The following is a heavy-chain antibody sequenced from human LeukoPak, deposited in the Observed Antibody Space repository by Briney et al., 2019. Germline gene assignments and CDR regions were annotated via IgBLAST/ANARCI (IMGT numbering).Heavy chain of an antibody. Sequence: PSETLSLTCAVYGGSFSGYYWSWIRQPPGKGLEWIGEINHSGSTNYNPSLKSRVTISVDTSKNQFSLKLSSVTAADTAVYYCARDQSPYCGGDCYIRAFDIWGQGTMVTVSS. CDR1: GGSFSGYY. CDR3: ARDQSPYCGGDCYIRAFDI. D-gene: IGHD2-21*01. V-gene: IGHV4-34*01. CDR2: INHSGST. J-gene: IGHJ3*02.